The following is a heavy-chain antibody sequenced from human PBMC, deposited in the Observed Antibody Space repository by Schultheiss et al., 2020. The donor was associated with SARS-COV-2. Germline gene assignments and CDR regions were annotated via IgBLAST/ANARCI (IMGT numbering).Heavy chain of an antibody. V-gene: IGHV3-73*01. D-gene: IGHD5-18*01. Sequence: GESLKISCAASGFTFSGSAMHWVRQASGKGLEWVSRIRSKANSYATAYAASVKGRFTISRDDSKNTAYLQMNSLKTEDTAVYYCTIMVGRDTAMVGYWGQGTLVTVSS. CDR2: IRSKANSYAT. CDR1: GFTFSGSA. CDR3: TIMVGRDTAMVGY. J-gene: IGHJ4*02.